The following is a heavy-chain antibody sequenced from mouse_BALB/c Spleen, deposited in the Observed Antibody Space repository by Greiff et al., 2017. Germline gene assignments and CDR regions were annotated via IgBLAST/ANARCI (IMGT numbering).Heavy chain of an antibody. D-gene: IGHD2-3*01. CDR1: GYSITSDYA. Sequence: EVQLQQSGPGLVKPSQSLSLTCTVTGYSITSDYAWNWIRQFPGNKLEWMGYISYSGSTSYNPSLKSRISITRDTSKNQFFLQLNSVTTEDTATYYCARRDGYYSFAYWGQGTLVTVSA. J-gene: IGHJ3*01. CDR3: ARRDGYYSFAY. V-gene: IGHV3-2*02. CDR2: ISYSGST.